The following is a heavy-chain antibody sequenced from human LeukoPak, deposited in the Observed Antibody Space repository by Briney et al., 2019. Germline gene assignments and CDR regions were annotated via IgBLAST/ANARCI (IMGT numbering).Heavy chain of an antibody. D-gene: IGHD3-3*01. V-gene: IGHV1-2*02. CDR3: ASSKRTMFGVILPNDY. CDR1: GYTFTGYY. Sequence: ASVKVSCKASGYTFTGYYMHWVRQAPGQGLEWMGWINPNSGGTYYAQKFQGRVTVTRDTSISTAYMELSRLRSDDTAVYYCASSKRTMFGVILPNDYWGQGTLVTVSS. CDR2: INPNSGGT. J-gene: IGHJ4*02.